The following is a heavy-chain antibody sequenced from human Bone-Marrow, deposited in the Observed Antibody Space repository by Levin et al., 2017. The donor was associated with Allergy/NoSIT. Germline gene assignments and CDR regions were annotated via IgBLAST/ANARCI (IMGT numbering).Heavy chain of an antibody. Sequence: HPGGSLRLSCAASGFTFSSYAMHWVRQAPGKGLEWVAVMSYDGSSKHYADSVKGRFTISRDNSKNTLDLQMNSLRAEDTAVYYCARGGYGSNYYYYYYMDVWGKGTTVTVSS. CDR3: ARGGYGSNYYYYYYMDV. J-gene: IGHJ6*03. CDR1: GFTFSSYA. V-gene: IGHV3-30*04. CDR2: MSYDGSSK. D-gene: IGHD3-10*01.